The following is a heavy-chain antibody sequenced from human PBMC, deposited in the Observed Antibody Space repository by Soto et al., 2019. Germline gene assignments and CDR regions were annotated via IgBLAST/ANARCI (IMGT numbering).Heavy chain of an antibody. CDR1: GGTFSSYA. V-gene: IGHV1-69*13. D-gene: IGHD1-1*01. CDR2: IIPIFGTA. Sequence: SVKVSCKASGGTFSSYAISWVRQAPGQGLEWMGGIIPIFGTANYAQKFQGRVTITADESTSTAYMELSSVTAADTAVYYCARGRVVSGTDYWGQGALVTVSS. CDR3: ARGRVVSGTDY. J-gene: IGHJ4*02.